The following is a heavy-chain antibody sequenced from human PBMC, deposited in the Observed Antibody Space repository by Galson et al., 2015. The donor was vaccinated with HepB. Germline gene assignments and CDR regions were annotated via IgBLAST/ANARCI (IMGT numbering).Heavy chain of an antibody. CDR2: ISFSGGST. J-gene: IGHJ4*02. CDR1: GFTFSSFE. CDR3: ARVAYCSGGNCYDYFEY. V-gene: IGHV3-48*03. D-gene: IGHD2-15*01. Sequence: LRLSCAASGFTFSSFEMHWVRQAPGKGLEWISYISFSGGSTYYADSVKGRFTISRDNDKSSMYLQMDNLRAEDTAVYYCARVAYCSGGNCYDYFEYWGRGTLVVVSS.